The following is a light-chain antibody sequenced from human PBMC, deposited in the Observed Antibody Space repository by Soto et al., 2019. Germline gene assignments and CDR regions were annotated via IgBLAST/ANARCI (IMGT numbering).Light chain of an antibody. CDR1: QSVSSSY. J-gene: IGKJ1*01. V-gene: IGKV3-20*01. CDR3: QQYGSSPWT. CDR2: GAS. Sequence: EIVLTQSPGTLSLSPWERATLSCRASQSVSSSYLAWYQQKPGQAPRLLIYGASSRATGIPDRFSGSGSGTDFTLTISRLEPEDFAVYYCQQYGSSPWTFAQGTKVEIK.